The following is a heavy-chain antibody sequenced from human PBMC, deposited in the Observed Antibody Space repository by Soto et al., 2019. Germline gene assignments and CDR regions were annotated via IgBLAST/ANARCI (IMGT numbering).Heavy chain of an antibody. Sequence: SVKVSCKASGFPFTSSALQWVRQARGQRLEWIGWIVVGSGNTNYAQKFQERVTITRDMSTSTAYMELSSLRSEDTAVYYCAAEDCTNGVCSLQFDYWGQGTLVTVS. CDR2: IVVGSGNT. V-gene: IGHV1-58*01. D-gene: IGHD2-8*01. CDR3: AAEDCTNGVCSLQFDY. J-gene: IGHJ4*02. CDR1: GFPFTSSA.